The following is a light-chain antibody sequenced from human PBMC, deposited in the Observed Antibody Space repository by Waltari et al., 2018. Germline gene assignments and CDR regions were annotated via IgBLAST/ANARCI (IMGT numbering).Light chain of an antibody. CDR2: EAS. V-gene: IGKV1-5*03. CDR1: QSISSW. Sequence: DIQMTQSPSTLSASVGDRVTITCRVSQSISSWLAWYQQKPGKAPKLLIYEASSVESGVPSRFSGGGYGTEFTLTISSLQPDDLATYYCQQYNDYSGTFGRGTKVEIK. CDR3: QQYNDYSGT. J-gene: IGKJ1*01.